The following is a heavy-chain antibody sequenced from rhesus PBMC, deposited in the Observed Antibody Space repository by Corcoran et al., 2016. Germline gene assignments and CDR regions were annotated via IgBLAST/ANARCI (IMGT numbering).Heavy chain of an antibody. CDR1: GCSLSSTY. J-gene: IGHJ5-2*02. Sequence: QLQLQESGPGLVKPSDPLSLTCAVSGCSLSSTYWSWLRQPPGQGMEWMGRISGSGGSTAYNPSLKCRVTISTDTSKNQFSLKLSSVTAADTAVYYCARWSSSGWYFGSLDVWGRGVLVTVSS. V-gene: IGHV4-173*01. D-gene: IGHD6-31*01. CDR2: ISGSGGST. CDR3: ARWSSSGWYFGSLDV.